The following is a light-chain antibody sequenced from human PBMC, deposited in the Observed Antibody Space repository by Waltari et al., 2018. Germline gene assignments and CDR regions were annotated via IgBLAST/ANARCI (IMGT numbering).Light chain of an antibody. Sequence: QSALTQPASVSGSPGQSITISCTGTSSDVGPYNYVSWYQQHQGKPPKLLIYDVSYRPSGFSYRFPGSKSGNTASLTISGLQAEDEADYYCSSYITTNTLELFGGGTSLTVL. CDR2: DVS. J-gene: IGLJ3*02. CDR3: SSYITTNTLEL. CDR1: SSDVGPYNY. V-gene: IGLV2-14*03.